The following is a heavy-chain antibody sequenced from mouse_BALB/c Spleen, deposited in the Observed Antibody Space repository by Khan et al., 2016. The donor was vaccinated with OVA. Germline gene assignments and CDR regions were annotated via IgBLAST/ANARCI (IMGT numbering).Heavy chain of an antibody. CDR1: GYTFTNYW. CDR2: IFPGGGYT. CDR3: ARRGAARVTWDFFDN. J-gene: IGHJ2*01. D-gene: IGHD3-1*01. V-gene: IGHV1-63*02. Sequence: VQLQQSGAELVRPGTSVKMSCKAAGYTFTNYWIGWVKQRPGHGLEWIGDIFPGGGYTNYDEKFKGMATLTTDTSSSTAYMQLSSLTSEDSAMYYGARRGAARVTWDFFDNWGQGTTLTVSS.